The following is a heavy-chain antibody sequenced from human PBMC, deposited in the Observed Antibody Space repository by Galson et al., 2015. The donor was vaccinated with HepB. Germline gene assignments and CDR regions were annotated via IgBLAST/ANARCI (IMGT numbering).Heavy chain of an antibody. CDR3: ARVLGTVTTRSGGIGIDY. CDR1: GFTFSSYA. V-gene: IGHV3-30*04. J-gene: IGHJ4*02. D-gene: IGHD4-17*01. CDR2: ISYDGSNK. Sequence: SLRLSCAASGFTFSSYAMHWVRQAPGKGLEWVAVISYDGSNKYYADSVKGRFTISRDNSKNTLYLQMNSLRAEDTAVYYCARVLGTVTTRSGGIGIDYWGQGTLVTVSS.